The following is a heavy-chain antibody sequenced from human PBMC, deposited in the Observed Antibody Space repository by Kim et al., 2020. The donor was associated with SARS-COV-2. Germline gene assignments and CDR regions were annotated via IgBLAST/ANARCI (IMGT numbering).Heavy chain of an antibody. CDR1: GGSISSSSYY. V-gene: IGHV4-39*01. D-gene: IGHD2-15*01. J-gene: IGHJ4*02. Sequence: SETLSLTCTVPGGSISSSSYYWGWIRQPPGKGLEWIGSIYYSRSTYYNPSLKSRVTISVDTSKNQFSLTLSSVTASDTAVYYCARVRVVYFAYWGQGTLVTVSS. CDR2: IYYSRST. CDR3: ARVRVVYFAY.